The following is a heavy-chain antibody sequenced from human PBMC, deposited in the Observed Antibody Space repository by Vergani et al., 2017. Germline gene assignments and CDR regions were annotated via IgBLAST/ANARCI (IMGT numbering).Heavy chain of an antibody. CDR2: IYTSGST. CDR1: GGSISSYY. CDR3: AREGDMDQLTTYYYDSSGYYYGYYFDY. V-gene: IGHV4-4*07. J-gene: IGHJ4*02. Sequence: QVQLQESGPGLVKPSETLSLTCTVSGGSISSYYWSWIRHPAGKGLEWIGRIYTSGSTNYNPSLKSRVTMSVDTSKDQFSLKLSSVTAADTAVYYCAREGDMDQLTTYYYDSSGYYYGYYFDYWGQGTLVTVSS. D-gene: IGHD3-22*01.